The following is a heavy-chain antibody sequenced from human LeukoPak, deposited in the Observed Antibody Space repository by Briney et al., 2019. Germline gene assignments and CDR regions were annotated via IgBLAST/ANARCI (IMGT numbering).Heavy chain of an antibody. V-gene: IGHV7-4-1*02. J-gene: IGHJ4*02. CDR2: INTNTGNP. Sequence: ASVKVSCKASGYTFTSYAMNWVRQAPGQGLEWMGWINTNTGNPTYAQGFTGRFVFSLDTSVSTAYLQISSLKAEDTAVYYCAREGVRFLEWLFVGIDYWGQGTLVTVSS. CDR3: AREGVRFLEWLFVGIDY. CDR1: GYTFTSYA. D-gene: IGHD3-3*01.